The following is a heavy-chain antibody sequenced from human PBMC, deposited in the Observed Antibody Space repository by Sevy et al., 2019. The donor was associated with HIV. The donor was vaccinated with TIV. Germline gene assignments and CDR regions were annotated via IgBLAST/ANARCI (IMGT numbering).Heavy chain of an antibody. J-gene: IGHJ4*02. CDR3: ARAEVDTAIEGFDY. CDR2: INTNTGNP. Sequence: ASVKVSCKASGYTFTRYSMNWVRQAPGQGLEWMGWINTNTGNPTYAQGFTGRFVFSLDTSVSTAYLQISSLKADDTAVYDCARAEVDTAIEGFDYWGQGTLVTVSS. CDR1: GYTFTRYS. V-gene: IGHV7-4-1*02. D-gene: IGHD5-18*01.